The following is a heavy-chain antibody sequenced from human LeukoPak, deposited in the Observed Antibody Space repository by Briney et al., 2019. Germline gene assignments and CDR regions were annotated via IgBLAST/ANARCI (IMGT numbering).Heavy chain of an antibody. CDR2: ISSSSSYI. Sequence: PGGSLRLSCVASRFTFSSYSMTWVRRAPGTGLEWVSSISSSSSYIYYADSVKGRFTISRDNAKNSLYLQMNSLRAEDTAVYYCARMDYDSSGYFDYWGQGTLVTVSS. D-gene: IGHD3-22*01. V-gene: IGHV3-21*01. CDR3: ARMDYDSSGYFDY. J-gene: IGHJ4*02. CDR1: RFTFSSYS.